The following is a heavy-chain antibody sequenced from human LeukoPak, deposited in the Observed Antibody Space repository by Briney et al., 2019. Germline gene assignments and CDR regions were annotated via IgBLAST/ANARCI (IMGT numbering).Heavy chain of an antibody. CDR2: IYYSGST. CDR1: GGFISSYY. Sequence: SETLSLTCTVPGGFISSYYWSWILQPPGKGLEWIGYIYYSGSTSYNPSLKSRVTMSADTSKNQFSLRLSSVTAADTAVYYCARRGAYSGNDLAWYFDLWGRGTLVTVSS. D-gene: IGHD5-12*01. CDR3: ARRGAYSGNDLAWYFDL. J-gene: IGHJ2*01. V-gene: IGHV4-59*08.